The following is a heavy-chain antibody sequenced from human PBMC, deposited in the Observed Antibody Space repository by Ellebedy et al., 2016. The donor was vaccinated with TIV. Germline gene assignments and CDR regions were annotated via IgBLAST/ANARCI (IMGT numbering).Heavy chain of an antibody. J-gene: IGHJ4*02. CDR2: IRYDGSEK. CDR3: AKGFCTSTSCPWGN. CDR1: GFTFSSYG. Sequence: GESLKISCAASGFTFSSYGMHWVRQAPGKGLEWVAFIRYDGSEKYYADSVKGRFTISRDNSKNTLSLQMNSLRPDDTAIYYCAKGFCTSTSCPWGNWGQGTLVAVSS. D-gene: IGHD2-2*01. V-gene: IGHV3-30*02.